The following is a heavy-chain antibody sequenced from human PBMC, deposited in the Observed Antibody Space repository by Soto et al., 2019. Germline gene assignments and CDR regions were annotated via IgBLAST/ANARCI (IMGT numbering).Heavy chain of an antibody. J-gene: IGHJ6*02. CDR1: GYTFTSYA. Sequence: GASVKVSCKASGYTFTSYAMHWVRQAPGQRLEWMGWINAGNGNTKYSQKFQGRVTITRDTSASTAYMELSSLRSEDTAVYYCASTARDLYYDYYGMDVWGQGTTVTVSS. V-gene: IGHV1-3*01. D-gene: IGHD6-25*01. CDR3: ASTARDLYYDYYGMDV. CDR2: INAGNGNT.